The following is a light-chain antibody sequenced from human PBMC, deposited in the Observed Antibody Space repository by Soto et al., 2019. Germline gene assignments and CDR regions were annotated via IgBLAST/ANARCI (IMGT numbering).Light chain of an antibody. Sequence: EIVMTQSPATLSVSPGERATLSCRASQSISTALAWYQQKPGQPPRLLIYSASTRATGVPARFTCSGSGSEFTLTISGLQSEDFAVYYCQQGHNWPLTFGQGTRLEI. CDR3: QQGHNWPLT. CDR2: SAS. V-gene: IGKV3-15*01. CDR1: QSISTA. J-gene: IGKJ2*01.